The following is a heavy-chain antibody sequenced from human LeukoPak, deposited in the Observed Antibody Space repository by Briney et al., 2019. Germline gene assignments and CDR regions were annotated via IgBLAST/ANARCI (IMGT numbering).Heavy chain of an antibody. J-gene: IGHJ5*02. V-gene: IGHV3-21*01. D-gene: IGHD3/OR15-3a*01. Sequence: GGSLRLSCAASGFTFSSYSMNWVRQAPGKGLEWVSSISSSSSYKYYADSVKGRFTISRDNAKNSLDLQMNSLRAEDTAVYYCARHEGLLIKAWGQGTLVTVSS. CDR3: ARHEGLLIKA. CDR1: GFTFSSYS. CDR2: ISSSSSYK.